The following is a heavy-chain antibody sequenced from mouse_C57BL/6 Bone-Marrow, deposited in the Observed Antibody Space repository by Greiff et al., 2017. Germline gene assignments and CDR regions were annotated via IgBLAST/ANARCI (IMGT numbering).Heavy chain of an antibody. Sequence: QVQLKQSGAELARPGASVKLSCKASGYTFTSYGISWVKQRTGQGLEWIGEIYPRSGNTYYNEKFKGKATLTADKSSSTAYMELRSLTSEDSAVYFCARSTLLLYYFDYWGQGTTLTVSS. CDR3: ARSTLLLYYFDY. D-gene: IGHD2-12*01. CDR1: GYTFTSYG. V-gene: IGHV1-81*01. J-gene: IGHJ2*01. CDR2: IYPRSGNT.